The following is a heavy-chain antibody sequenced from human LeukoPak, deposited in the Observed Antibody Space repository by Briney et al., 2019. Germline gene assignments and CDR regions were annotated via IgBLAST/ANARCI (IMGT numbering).Heavy chain of an antibody. Sequence: GESLQISCKGSGYSFTSYWIGWVRQMPGKGLEWMGIIYPGDSDTRYSPSFQGQVTISADKSISTAYLQWSSLKASDTAMYYCARGAHSRASWFDPWGQGTLVTVSS. V-gene: IGHV5-51*01. CDR1: GYSFTSYW. CDR3: ARGAHSRASWFDP. J-gene: IGHJ5*02. CDR2: IYPGDSDT.